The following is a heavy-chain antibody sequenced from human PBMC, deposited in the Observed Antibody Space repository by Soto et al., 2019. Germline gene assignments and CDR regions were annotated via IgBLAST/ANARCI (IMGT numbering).Heavy chain of an antibody. V-gene: IGHV3-23*01. CDR2: ISGSGGHT. D-gene: IGHD2-8*01. CDR3: AKVEMGWFAH. Sequence: GGSLRLSCAGSGFSFFSYAMSWVRQAPGKGLEWVSTISGSGGHTYYADSVKGRFVVSRDNDKNTVYLHMNSLTGEDTAIYFCAKVEMGWFAHWGQGTQVTVSS. J-gene: IGHJ5*02. CDR1: GFSFFSYA.